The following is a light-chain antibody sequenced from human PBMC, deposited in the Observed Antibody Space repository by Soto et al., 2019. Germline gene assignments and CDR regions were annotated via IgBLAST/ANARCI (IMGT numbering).Light chain of an antibody. CDR3: QQYSNYEWT. J-gene: IGKJ1*01. CDR1: PRFYMW. Sequence: DIQMTQSPSTFSSSVGDRVTITCRASPRFYMWLAWYQQKTGKAPSLLIYKASSLERGVPARFSGSGSGTEFTLTITSLQPNDFAIYYCQQYSNYEWTFGQGTKVEIK. V-gene: IGKV1-5*03. CDR2: KAS.